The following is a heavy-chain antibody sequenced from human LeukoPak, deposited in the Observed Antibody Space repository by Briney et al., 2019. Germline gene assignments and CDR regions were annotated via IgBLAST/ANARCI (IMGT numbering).Heavy chain of an antibody. CDR2: INPSGGST. CDR3: ARDNSVEDTAWWFDP. D-gene: IGHD4-23*01. V-gene: IGHV1-46*01. J-gene: IGHJ5*02. Sequence: ASVKVSCKASGYTLTSYYMHWVRQAPGQGLEWMGIINPSGGSTSYAQKFQGRVTMTRDMSTSTDYMELSSLRSEDTAVYYCARDNSVEDTAWWFDPWGQGTLVTVSS. CDR1: GYTLTSYY.